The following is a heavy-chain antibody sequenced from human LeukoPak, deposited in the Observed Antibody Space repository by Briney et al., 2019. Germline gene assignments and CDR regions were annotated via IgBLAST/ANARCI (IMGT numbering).Heavy chain of an antibody. Sequence: GASVNVSCTVSGYTLTELSMHWVRQAPGQGLEWMGGFDPEDGETIYAQNFQGRVTMTEDTSTDTAYIELSSLRSEDTAVYYCATAEGFIYYYGMDVWGQGTTVTVSS. CDR1: GYTLTELS. J-gene: IGHJ6*02. CDR3: ATAEGFIYYYGMDV. V-gene: IGHV1-24*01. CDR2: FDPEDGET.